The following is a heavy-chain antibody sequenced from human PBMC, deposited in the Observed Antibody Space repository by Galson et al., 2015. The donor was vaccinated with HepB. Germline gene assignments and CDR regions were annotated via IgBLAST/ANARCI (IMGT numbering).Heavy chain of an antibody. CDR1: GFTVSSNY. D-gene: IGHD6-13*01. CDR3: ARGLGSSWIYTFNI. Sequence: LRLSCAASGFTVSSNYMSWVRQAPGKGLEWVSVLYSGGNTYYADSVKGRFTISRDNSKNTLYLQMNSLRAEDTAVYYCARGLGSSWIYTFNIWGQGTMVTVSS. CDR2: LYSGGNT. V-gene: IGHV3-66*01. J-gene: IGHJ3*02.